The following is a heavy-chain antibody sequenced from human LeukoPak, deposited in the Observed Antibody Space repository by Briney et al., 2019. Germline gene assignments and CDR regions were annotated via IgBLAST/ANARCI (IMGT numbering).Heavy chain of an antibody. D-gene: IGHD2-21*01. CDR2: INHSGST. Sequence: SETLSLTCAVYGGSFSGYYWSWIRQPPGKGLEWIGEINHSGSTNYNPPLKSRVTISVDTSKNQFSLKLSSVTAADTAVYYCARHVVGWFDPWGQGTLVTVSS. CDR3: ARHVVGWFDP. V-gene: IGHV4-34*01. CDR1: GGSFSGYY. J-gene: IGHJ5*02.